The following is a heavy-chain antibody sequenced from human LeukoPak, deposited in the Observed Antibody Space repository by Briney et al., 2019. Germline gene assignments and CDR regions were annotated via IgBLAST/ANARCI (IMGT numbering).Heavy chain of an antibody. CDR1: GFTFNDFY. CDR2: ISSSSSYI. J-gene: IGHJ4*02. V-gene: IGHV3-11*06. CDR3: ARISSGGDIDY. D-gene: IGHD3-22*01. Sequence: GGSLRLSCAASGFTFNDFYMSWIRQAPGKGLEWVSSISSSSSYIYYADSVKGRFTISRDNAKNSLYLQMNSLRAEDTAVYYCARISSGGDIDYWGQGTLVTVSS.